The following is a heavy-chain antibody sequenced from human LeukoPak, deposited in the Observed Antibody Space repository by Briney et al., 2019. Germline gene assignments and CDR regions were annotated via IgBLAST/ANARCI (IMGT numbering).Heavy chain of an antibody. CDR1: GGSISSSNW. CDR3: GKKPGGPAGRAV. D-gene: IGHD3-10*01. J-gene: IGHJ6*04. CDR2: IYHSGST. V-gene: IGHV4-4*02. Sequence: SETLSLTCAVSGGSISSSNWWSWVRQPPGKGLEWIGEIYHSGSTNYNPSLKSRVTISVDKSKNQFSLKLSSVTAADTAVYYWGKKPGGPAGRAVGGKGTPATAS.